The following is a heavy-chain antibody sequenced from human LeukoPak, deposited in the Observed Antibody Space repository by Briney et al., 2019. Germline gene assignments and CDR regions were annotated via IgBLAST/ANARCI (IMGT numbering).Heavy chain of an antibody. CDR2: ISYDGSNK. D-gene: IGHD1-26*01. CDR1: GLTFSSYA. Sequence: GGSLRLSCAASGLTFSSYAMHWVRQAPGKGLEWVAVISYDGSNKYYADSVKGRFTISGDKSKNTLYLQMNSLRPEDTAFYYCARGPGPIAGVKNPFDIRGQGTMATVSS. J-gene: IGHJ3*02. CDR3: ARGPGPIAGVKNPFDI. V-gene: IGHV3-30*01.